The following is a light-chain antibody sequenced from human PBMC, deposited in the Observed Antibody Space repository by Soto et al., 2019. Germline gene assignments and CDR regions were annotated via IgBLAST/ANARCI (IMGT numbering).Light chain of an antibody. CDR1: SSDVGGYNY. CDR2: DVS. V-gene: IGLV2-14*01. Sequence: QSVLTQPASVSGSPGQSITISCTGTSSDVGGYNYVSWYQQHPGKAPKLMIYDVSNRPSGVSNRFSGSKSGNTASLTIPGLQAEDEADYYCSSYTSSSTAPYVFGTGTKVTVL. J-gene: IGLJ1*01. CDR3: SSYTSSSTAPYV.